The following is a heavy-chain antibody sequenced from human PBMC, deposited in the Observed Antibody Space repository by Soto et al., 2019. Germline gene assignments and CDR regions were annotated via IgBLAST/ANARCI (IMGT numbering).Heavy chain of an antibody. Sequence: EVRLLESGGGLVQPGGSLRLSCAASGFTFGNYAMSWVRQAPGKGLEWVSTVSANGPSTYYADSVKGRFTISRDNSRSTLYLQMNSLSADDTALYYCAKENRDCYWCGEHWGQGTLVTVSS. CDR3: AKENRDCYWCGEH. V-gene: IGHV3-23*01. D-gene: IGHD2-21*02. CDR1: GFTFGNYA. J-gene: IGHJ4*02. CDR2: VSANGPST.